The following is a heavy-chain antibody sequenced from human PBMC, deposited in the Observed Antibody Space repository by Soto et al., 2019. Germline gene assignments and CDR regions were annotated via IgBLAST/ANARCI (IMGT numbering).Heavy chain of an antibody. CDR3: AKGDNLGPKTGYAFDP. CDR1: GDSVSSNTAS. CDR2: TYFRSKWYN. J-gene: IGHJ5*02. Sequence: TLSLTCAISGDSVSSNTASWNWIRQSPSRGLKWLGRTYFRSKWYNDYAVSVKSRIIINPDTSNNQFSLQLNSVAPEDTAVYFCAKGDNLGPKTGYAFDPWGQGIMVTASS. D-gene: IGHD5-12*01. V-gene: IGHV6-1*01.